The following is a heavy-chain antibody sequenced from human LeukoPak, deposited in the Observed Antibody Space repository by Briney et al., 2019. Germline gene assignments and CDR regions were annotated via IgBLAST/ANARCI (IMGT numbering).Heavy chain of an antibody. V-gene: IGHV1-8*01. CDR1: GYTFTSYD. J-gene: IGHJ5*02. Sequence: ASVKVSCKASGYTFTSYDINWVRQAPGQGLEWMGWMNPNSGNTGYAQKFQGRVTMTRNTSISTAYMELSSLRSEDTAVYYCARVRRYCSSTSCLPFPNWFDPWGQGTLVTVSS. D-gene: IGHD2-2*01. CDR3: ARVRRYCSSTSCLPFPNWFDP. CDR2: MNPNSGNT.